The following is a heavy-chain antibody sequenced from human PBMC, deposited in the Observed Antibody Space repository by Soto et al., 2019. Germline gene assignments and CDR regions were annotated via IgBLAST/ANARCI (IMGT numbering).Heavy chain of an antibody. D-gene: IGHD2-15*01. J-gene: IGHJ5*02. V-gene: IGHV4-30-2*01. CDR2: IYHSGST. CDR1: GGSISSGGYS. CDR3: ARGVVAATGWFDP. Sequence: SSETLSLTCAVSGGSISSGGYSWSWIRQPPGKGLEWIGYIYHSGSTYYNPSLKSRVTISVDRSKNQFSLKLSSVTAADTAVYYCARGVVAATGWFDPWGQGTLVTVSS.